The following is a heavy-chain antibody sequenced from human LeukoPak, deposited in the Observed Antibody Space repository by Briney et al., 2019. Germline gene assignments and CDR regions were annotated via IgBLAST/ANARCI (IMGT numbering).Heavy chain of an antibody. CDR1: GFTFSDYY. CDR2: ISSSGTTI. D-gene: IGHD2-2*02. V-gene: IGHV3-11*04. Sequence: PGGSLRLSCAASGFTFSDYYMSWIRQAPGKGLEWVSYISSSGTTIYYADSVKGRFTISRDNAKNSLFLQMNSLRAEDTAVYYCASCGSTTCYTYYYYMDVWGKGTTVTVSS. J-gene: IGHJ6*03. CDR3: ASCGSTTCYTYYYYMDV.